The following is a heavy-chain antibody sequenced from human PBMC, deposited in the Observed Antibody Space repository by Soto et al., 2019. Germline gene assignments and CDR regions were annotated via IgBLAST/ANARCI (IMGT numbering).Heavy chain of an antibody. J-gene: IGHJ4*02. CDR1: GGSISSSSYY. D-gene: IGHD1-26*01. Sequence: PSETLSLTCTVSGGSISSSSYYWGWIRQPPGKGLEWIGSIYYSGSTYYNPSLKSRVTISVDTSKNQFSLKLSSVTAADTAVYYCARHVKQKRWDFDYWGQGTLVTVSS. CDR3: ARHVKQKRWDFDY. V-gene: IGHV4-39*01. CDR2: IYYSGST.